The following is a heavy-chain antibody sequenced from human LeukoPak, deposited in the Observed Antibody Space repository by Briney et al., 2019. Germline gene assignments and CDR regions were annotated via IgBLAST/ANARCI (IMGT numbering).Heavy chain of an antibody. V-gene: IGHV4-30-2*01. CDR1: GGSISSGGYY. CDR3: ARDRGIVGANDAFDI. J-gene: IGHJ3*02. Sequence: KPSETLSLTCTVSGGSISSGGYYWSWIRQPPGKGLEWIGYIYHSGSTYYNPSLKSRVAISVDRSKNQFSLKLSSVTAADTAVYYCARDRGIVGANDAFDIWGQGTMVTVSS. CDR2: IYHSGST. D-gene: IGHD1-26*01.